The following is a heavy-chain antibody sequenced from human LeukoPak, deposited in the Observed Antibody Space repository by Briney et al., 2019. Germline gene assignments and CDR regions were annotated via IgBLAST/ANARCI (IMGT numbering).Heavy chain of an antibody. CDR3: ARDDYDSSGQFYGMDV. D-gene: IGHD3-22*01. Sequence: GGSLRLSCAASGFTFDDYGMRWVRQAPGKGLEWVSGINWNGGSTGYADSVKGRFTVSRDNAKNSLYLQMNSLRAEDTALYYCARDDYDSSGQFYGMDVWGQGTTVTVSS. CDR1: GFTFDDYG. V-gene: IGHV3-20*04. J-gene: IGHJ6*02. CDR2: INWNGGST.